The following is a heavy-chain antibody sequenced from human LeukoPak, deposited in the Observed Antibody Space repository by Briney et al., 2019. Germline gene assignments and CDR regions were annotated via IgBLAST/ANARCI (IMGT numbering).Heavy chain of an antibody. D-gene: IGHD4-17*01. V-gene: IGHV3-15*01. Sequence: GGSLRLSCAASGFTFSNAWMSWVRQAPGKGLEWVGRIKSKTDGGTTDYAAPVKGRFTISRDDSKNTLYLQMNSLKTEDTAVYYCTGLGPKGDYGDYVVYYYGMDVWGQGTTVTVSS. CDR3: TGLGPKGDYGDYVVYYYGMDV. CDR1: GFTFSNAW. CDR2: IKSKTDGGTT. J-gene: IGHJ6*02.